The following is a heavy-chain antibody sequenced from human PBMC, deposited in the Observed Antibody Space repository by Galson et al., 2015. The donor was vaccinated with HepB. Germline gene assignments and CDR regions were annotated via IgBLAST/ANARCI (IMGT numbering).Heavy chain of an antibody. CDR3: ARDEATWGGDYDAFDI. V-gene: IGHV3-48*03. Sequence: SLRLSCAASGFTFSSYEMNWVRQAPGKGLEWVSYISSSGSTIYYADSVKGRFTISRDNAKNSLYLQMNSLRAEDTAVYYCARDEATWGGDYDAFDIWGQGTMVTVSS. J-gene: IGHJ3*02. CDR2: ISSSGSTI. D-gene: IGHD1-26*01. CDR1: GFTFSSYE.